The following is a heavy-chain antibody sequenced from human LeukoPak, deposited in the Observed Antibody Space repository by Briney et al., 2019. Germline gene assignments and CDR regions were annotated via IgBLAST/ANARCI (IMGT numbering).Heavy chain of an antibody. D-gene: IGHD4-17*01. CDR2: TYYRSKWYN. CDR3: ARDYGDWFYFDY. J-gene: IGHJ4*02. V-gene: IGHV6-1*01. CDR1: GDSVSSNSAA. Sequence: SQTLSLTCAISGDSVSSNSAAWNWIRQSPSRGLEWLGRTYYRSKWYNDYAVSVKSRMTINPDTSKNQFSPQVKSVTPEDTAVYYCARDYGDWFYFDYWGQGTLVTVSS.